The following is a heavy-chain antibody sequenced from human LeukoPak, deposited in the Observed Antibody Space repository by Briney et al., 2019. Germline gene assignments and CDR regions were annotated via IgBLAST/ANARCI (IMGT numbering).Heavy chain of an antibody. CDR1: GFTFTSSA. J-gene: IGHJ3*01. CDR3: AAKAAYYYDSRDAFDV. V-gene: IGHV1-58*01. D-gene: IGHD3-22*01. CDR2: IVVGSGNT. Sequence: GASVKVSCKASGFTFTSSAVQWVRQARGQRLEWIGWIVVGSGNTNYAQKFQERVTITRDMSTSLVYMELSSLRSEDTAVYYCAAKAAYYYDSRDAFDVWGQGTMVTVSS.